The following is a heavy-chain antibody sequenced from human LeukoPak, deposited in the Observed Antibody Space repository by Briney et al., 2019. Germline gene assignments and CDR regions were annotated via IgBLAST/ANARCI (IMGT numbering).Heavy chain of an antibody. J-gene: IGHJ4*02. CDR1: GFTFSSYG. V-gene: IGHV3-30*18. CDR3: AKDNWETLAPGYFGY. CDR2: ISYDGSNK. D-gene: IGHD7-27*01. Sequence: PGGSLRLSCAASGFTFSSYGMHWVRQAPGKGLEWVAVISYDGSNKYYADSVKGRFTISRDNSKNTLYLQMNSLRAEDTAVYYCAKDNWETLAPGYFGYWGQGTLVTVSS.